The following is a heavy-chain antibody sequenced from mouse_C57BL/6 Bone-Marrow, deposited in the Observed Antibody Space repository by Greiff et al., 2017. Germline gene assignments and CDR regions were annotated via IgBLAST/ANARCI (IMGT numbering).Heavy chain of an antibody. Sequence: VQLQQSGAELVRPGASVTLSCTASGYTFTDYEMHWVKQTPVHGLEWIGAIDPETGGTAYNQKFKGKAILTADTSSSTAYMELRSLTSEDSAVYDCTRYYYGPNWYFDVWGTGTTVTVSS. J-gene: IGHJ1*03. CDR3: TRYYYGPNWYFDV. CDR2: IDPETGGT. CDR1: GYTFTDYE. D-gene: IGHD1-1*01. V-gene: IGHV1-15*01.